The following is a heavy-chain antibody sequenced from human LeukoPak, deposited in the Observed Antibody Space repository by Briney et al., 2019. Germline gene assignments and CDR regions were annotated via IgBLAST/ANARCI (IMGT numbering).Heavy chain of an antibody. CDR3: ARGSDIVVVLTATSPLFDY. CDR2: INPSGGSI. J-gene: IGHJ4*02. D-gene: IGHD2-15*01. V-gene: IGHV1-46*01. CDR1: GYIFTSYY. Sequence: ASVKVSCKASGYIFTSYYMYWVRQAPGQGLEWMGIINPSGGSIRYSQKFQGRVTMTRDTSTSTAYMELSRLRSDDTAVYYCARGSDIVVVLTATSPLFDYWGQGPLVTVSS.